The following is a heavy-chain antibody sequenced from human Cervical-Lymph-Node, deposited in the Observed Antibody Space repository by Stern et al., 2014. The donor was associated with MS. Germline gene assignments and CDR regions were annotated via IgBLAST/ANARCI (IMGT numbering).Heavy chain of an antibody. CDR2: INPSGGIA. CDR3: AGGHTFDY. Sequence: DQLGESGAEVKMPGASVKGSCKASGYTFTNYYLHWVRQAPGQGLEWMGIINPSGGIASYAQKFQGRVTMTRDTSTSTVYMELSSLRSEDTAVYYCAGGHTFDYWGQGTLVTVSS. J-gene: IGHJ4*02. CDR1: GYTFTNYY. V-gene: IGHV1-46*01.